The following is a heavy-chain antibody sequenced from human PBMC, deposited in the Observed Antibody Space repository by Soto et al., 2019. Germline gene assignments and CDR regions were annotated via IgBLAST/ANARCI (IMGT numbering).Heavy chain of an antibody. CDR2: INHSGST. D-gene: IGHD6-13*01. CDR3: ARGGRQQLIPTPISYKIDY. V-gene: IGHV4-34*01. Sequence: QVQLQQWGAGLLKPSETLSLTCADYGGSFSGYYWSWIRQPPGKGLEWIGEINHSGSTNYNPSLMSRVTISVDMSQYQFSLKLSSVAAADTAVYYCARGGRQQLIPTPISYKIDYWGQGTLVTVSS. J-gene: IGHJ4*02. CDR1: GGSFSGYY.